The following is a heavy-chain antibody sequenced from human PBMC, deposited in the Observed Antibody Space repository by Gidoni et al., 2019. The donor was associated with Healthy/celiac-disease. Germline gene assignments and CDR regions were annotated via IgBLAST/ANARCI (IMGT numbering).Heavy chain of an antibody. J-gene: IGHJ3*02. V-gene: IGHV3-33*01. CDR1: GVTFSSVG. D-gene: IGHD2-21*02. CDR2: IWYDGSNK. Sequence: QVQLVVSGVGVVQPVRPLSLTCPASGVTFSSVGILWVRQAPGKGLEWVAVIWYDGSNKYYADSVKGRFTISRDNSKNTLYLQMNSLRAEDTAVYYCARGSSGGNLGNDAFDIWGQGTMVTVSS. CDR3: ARGSSGGNLGNDAFDI.